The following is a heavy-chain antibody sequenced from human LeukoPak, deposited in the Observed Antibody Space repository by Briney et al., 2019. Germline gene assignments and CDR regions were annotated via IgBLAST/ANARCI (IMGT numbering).Heavy chain of an antibody. D-gene: IGHD3-10*01. J-gene: IGHJ6*02. CDR2: IYHSGST. CDR3: ARIDRGDV. Sequence: PSETLSLTCAVSGGSISSGGYSWSWIRQPPGKGLEWIGYIYHSGSTYYNPSLKSRVTISVDRSKNQFSLKLSSVTAADTAVYYCARIDRGDVWGQGTTVTVSS. V-gene: IGHV4-30-2*01. CDR1: GGSISSGGYS.